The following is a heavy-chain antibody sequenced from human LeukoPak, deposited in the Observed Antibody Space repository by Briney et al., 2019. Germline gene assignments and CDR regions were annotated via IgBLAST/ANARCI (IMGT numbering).Heavy chain of an antibody. CDR2: ISYDGSNK. CDR1: GCTFSSYG. Sequence: GNSLTLSCAASGCTFSSYGMHWVRQAPGKGMEWVAVISYDGSNKYYADSVKGRFTISRDNSKNTLYLQMNSLRAEDTAVYYCAKAMVRGVIITFFDYWGQGTLVTVSS. CDR3: AKAMVRGVIITFFDY. J-gene: IGHJ4*02. D-gene: IGHD3-10*01. V-gene: IGHV3-30*18.